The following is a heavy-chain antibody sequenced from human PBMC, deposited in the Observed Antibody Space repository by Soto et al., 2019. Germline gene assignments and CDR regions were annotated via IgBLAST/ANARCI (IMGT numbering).Heavy chain of an antibody. CDR2: SRSKGYGGTS. CDR3: TRDSAGNFSGHFDY. D-gene: IGHD3-10*01. Sequence: SLRLSCTTSGFTFGDYAMSWLGQAPGKGLEWVGLSRSKGYGGTSDYAASVKGRFTISRDDSKRIAYLQMNSLKIEDTAVYYCTRDSAGNFSGHFDYWGQGTLVTAPQ. V-gene: IGHV3-49*03. J-gene: IGHJ4*02. CDR1: GFTFGDYA.